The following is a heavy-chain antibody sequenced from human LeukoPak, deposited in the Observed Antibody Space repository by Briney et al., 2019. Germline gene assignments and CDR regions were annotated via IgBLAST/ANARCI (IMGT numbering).Heavy chain of an antibody. J-gene: IGHJ6*02. CDR3: ARPNEDGYSGYDSGMDV. CDR1: GYTFTSYG. Sequence: ASVKVSCKASGYTFTSYGISWVRQAPGQGLAWMGWISAYNGNTNYAQKLQGRVTMTTDTSTSTAYMELRSLRSDDTAVYYCARPNEDGYSGYDSGMDVWGQGTTVTVSS. V-gene: IGHV1-18*01. D-gene: IGHD5-12*01. CDR2: ISAYNGNT.